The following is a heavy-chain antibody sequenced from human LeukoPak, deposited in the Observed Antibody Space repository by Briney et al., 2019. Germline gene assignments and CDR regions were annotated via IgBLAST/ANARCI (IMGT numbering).Heavy chain of an antibody. CDR1: GFTFSDYY. CDR2: ISSSGSTI. CDR3: AKATFSRSAFDI. D-gene: IGHD6-13*01. V-gene: IGHV3-11*04. Sequence: GGSLRLSCAASGFTFSDYYMSWIRQAPGKGLEWVSYISSSGSTIYYADSVKGRFTISRDNSKNTLYLQMNSLRAEDTAVYYCAKATFSRSAFDIWGQGTMVTVSS. J-gene: IGHJ3*02.